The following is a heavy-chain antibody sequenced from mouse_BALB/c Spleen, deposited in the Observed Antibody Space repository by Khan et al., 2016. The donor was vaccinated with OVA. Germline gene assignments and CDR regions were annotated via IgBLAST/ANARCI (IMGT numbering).Heavy chain of an antibody. J-gene: IGHJ3*01. CDR3: TRSGYGSFAY. V-gene: IGHV1S81*02. CDR2: INPNNGDS. CDR1: GYNFSSYY. D-gene: IGHD2-2*01. Sequence: VQLKESGAELVKTGASVKLSCKASGYNFSSYYLYWVKQRPGQGLEWIGEINPNNGDSNFNEKFKSKATLTVDKSYYTAYMQFSSLTSEDSAVYYCTRSGYGSFAYWGQGTLVTVSA.